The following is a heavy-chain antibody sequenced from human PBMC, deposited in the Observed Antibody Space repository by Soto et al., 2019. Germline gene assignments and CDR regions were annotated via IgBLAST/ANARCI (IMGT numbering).Heavy chain of an antibody. J-gene: IGHJ6*02. Sequence: QVQLVQSGAEAKKPGSSVKVSCRASAGSFSSSTMNWVRQVPGQGLEWMGRIIPVLGVVNYAQKFQGRVTITADRSTRTTYMELSSLRSEDTAVYYCARLRGSSQAGYYGLDAWGQGTTVTVS. D-gene: IGHD3-16*01. CDR2: IIPVLGVV. V-gene: IGHV1-69*02. CDR3: ARLRGSSQAGYYGLDA. CDR1: AGSFSSST.